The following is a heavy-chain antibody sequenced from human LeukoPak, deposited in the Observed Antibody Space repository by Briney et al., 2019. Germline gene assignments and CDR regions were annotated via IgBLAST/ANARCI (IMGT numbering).Heavy chain of an antibody. Sequence: PGGSLRVSCTASGFTFSSSAMSWVRQAPGKGLEWVSAISNNGGYTYYADSVQGRFTISRDNSKSTLCLQMNSLRAEDTAVYYCAKQLGYCSDGSCYFPYWGQGTLVTVSS. D-gene: IGHD2-15*01. CDR2: ISNNGGYT. J-gene: IGHJ4*02. CDR3: AKQLGYCSDGSCYFPY. V-gene: IGHV3-23*01. CDR1: GFTFSSSA.